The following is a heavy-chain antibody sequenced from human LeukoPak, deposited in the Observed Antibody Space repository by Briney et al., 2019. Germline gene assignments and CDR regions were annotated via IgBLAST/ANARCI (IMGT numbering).Heavy chain of an antibody. CDR1: GGSISSGGYY. CDR3: ARFSYFDWLWYAFDI. Sequence: SETLSLTCTVSGGSISSGGYYWSWIRQHPGKGLEWIGYIYYSGSTYYNPSLKSRVTISVDTSKNQFSLKLSSVTAADTAVYYCARFSYFDWLWYAFDIWGQGTMVTVSS. V-gene: IGHV4-31*03. D-gene: IGHD3-9*01. J-gene: IGHJ3*02. CDR2: IYYSGST.